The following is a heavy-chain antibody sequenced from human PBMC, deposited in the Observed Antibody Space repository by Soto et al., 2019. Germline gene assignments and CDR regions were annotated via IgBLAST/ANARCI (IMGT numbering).Heavy chain of an antibody. D-gene: IGHD5-18*01. CDR1: GGSVSSGSYY. J-gene: IGHJ5*02. Sequence: SETLSLTCTVSGGSVSSGSYYWSWIRQPPGKGLEWIGYIYYSGSTNYNPSLKSRVTISVDTSKNQFSLKLSSATAADTAVYYCARTWIQLWSGEVKRWFDPWGQGTLVTVSS. V-gene: IGHV4-61*01. CDR3: ARTWIQLWSGEVKRWFDP. CDR2: IYYSGST.